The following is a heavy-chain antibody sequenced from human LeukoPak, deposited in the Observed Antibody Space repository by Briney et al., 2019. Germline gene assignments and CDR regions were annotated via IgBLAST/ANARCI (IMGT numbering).Heavy chain of an antibody. D-gene: IGHD3-22*01. CDR1: GGTFSSYA. J-gene: IGHJ4*02. CDR2: IIPIFGTA. V-gene: IGHV1-69*05. CDR3: ASWYYYDSSGSRYYFDY. Sequence: SVKVSCKASGGTFSSYAISWVRQAPGQGLEWMGGIIPIFGTANYAQKFQGRVTITTDESTSTAYMELSSLRSEGTAVYYCASWYYYDSSGSRYYFDYWGQGTLVTVSS.